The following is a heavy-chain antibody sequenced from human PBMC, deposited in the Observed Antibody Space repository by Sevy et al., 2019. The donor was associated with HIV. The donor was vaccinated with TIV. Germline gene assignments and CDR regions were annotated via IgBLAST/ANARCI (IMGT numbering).Heavy chain of an antibody. Sequence: GGSLRLSCAASGFTFSSYSMNWVRQAPGKGLEWVSYISSSSSTIYYADSVKGRFTISRDNAKNSLYLQMNSLRDEDTAGYYCARDTRYDFWSGYYTEDNTLFDYWGQGTLVTVSS. CDR1: GFTFSSYS. D-gene: IGHD3-3*01. J-gene: IGHJ4*02. V-gene: IGHV3-48*02. CDR2: ISSSSSTI. CDR3: ARDTRYDFWSGYYTEDNTLFDY.